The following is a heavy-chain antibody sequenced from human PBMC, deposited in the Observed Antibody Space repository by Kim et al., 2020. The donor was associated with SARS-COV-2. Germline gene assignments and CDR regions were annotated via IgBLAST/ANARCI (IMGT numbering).Heavy chain of an antibody. V-gene: IGHV3-49*04. D-gene: IGHD3-16*02. CDR1: GFTFGDYA. CDR2: IRRKVHGETT. J-gene: IGHJ4*02. CDR3: TRGNRLYYFDL. Sequence: GGSLRLSCSGSGFTFGDYAMDWVRQAPGKGLEWVGFIRRKVHGETTEYAASVKGRFTISRDDSTNIVYLQMSSLASEDTAVYYCTRGNRLYYFDLWGQGTLVTVSS.